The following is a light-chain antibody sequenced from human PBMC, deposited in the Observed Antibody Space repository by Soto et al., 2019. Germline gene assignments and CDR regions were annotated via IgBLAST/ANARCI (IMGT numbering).Light chain of an antibody. CDR1: SSNIGSNY. CDR2: RNN. V-gene: IGLV1-47*01. Sequence: QSVLTQPPSASGTPGQRVTLSCSGSSSNIGSNYVYWYQQLPGTAPKLLIYRNNQRPSGVPDRFSGSKSGTSASLAISGLRSEDAADYYCAAWDDSLKVFGTGTKVTV. CDR3: AAWDDSLKV. J-gene: IGLJ1*01.